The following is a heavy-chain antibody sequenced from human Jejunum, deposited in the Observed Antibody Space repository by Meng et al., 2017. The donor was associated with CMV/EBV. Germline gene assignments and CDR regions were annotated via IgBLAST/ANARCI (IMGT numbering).Heavy chain of an antibody. CDR1: GFAFSKYS. J-gene: IGHJ4*02. Sequence: GFAFSKYSMNWVRQTPGKGLEWISIIYTGSGKTYYADSVKGRFTISRDDSKNTVYLQMNSLRAEDTAVYYCAKDTTPDTRFNFDRWGQGTPVTVSS. CDR3: AKDTTPDTRFNFDR. CDR2: IYTGSGKT. V-gene: IGHV3-23*03. D-gene: IGHD1-1*01.